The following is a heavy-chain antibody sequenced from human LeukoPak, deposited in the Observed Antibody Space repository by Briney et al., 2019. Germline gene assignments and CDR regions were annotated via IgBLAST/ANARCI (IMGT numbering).Heavy chain of an antibody. CDR3: ARDPRGTAVAGTLDY. V-gene: IGHV3-33*01. J-gene: IGHJ4*02. CDR2: IWYDGTKK. Sequence: PGRSLRLSCAASGFTFSSYGMHWVRQAPGKGLEWVAVIWYDGTKKYYADSVKGRFTISRDNSKNTVYLQMHSLRAEDTAVYYCARDPRGTAVAGTLDYWGQGTLVTVSS. CDR1: GFTFSSYG. D-gene: IGHD6-19*01.